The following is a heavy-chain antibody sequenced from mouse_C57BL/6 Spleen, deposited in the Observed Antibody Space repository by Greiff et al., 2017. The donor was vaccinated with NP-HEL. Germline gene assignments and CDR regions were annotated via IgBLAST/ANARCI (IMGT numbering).Heavy chain of an antibody. V-gene: IGHV1-82*01. D-gene: IGHD2-4*01. Sequence: QVQLKQSGPELVKPGASVKISCKASGYAFSSSWMNWVKQRPGKGLEWIGRIYPGDGDTNYNGKFKGKATLTADKSSSTAYMQLSSLTSEDSAVYFCARGGIYYDYDGDWYFDVWGTGTTVTVSS. CDR1: GYAFSSSW. CDR3: ARGGIYYDYDGDWYFDV. J-gene: IGHJ1*03. CDR2: IYPGDGDT.